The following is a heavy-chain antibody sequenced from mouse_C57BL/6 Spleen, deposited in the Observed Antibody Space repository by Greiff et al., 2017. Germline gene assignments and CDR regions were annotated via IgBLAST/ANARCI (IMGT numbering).Heavy chain of an antibody. V-gene: IGHV1-52*01. CDR1: GYTFTSYW. CDR3: ARSEDYYYGSSFSLGY. D-gene: IGHD1-1*01. Sequence: QVQLQQPGAELVRPGSSVKLSCKASGYTFTSYWMHWVKQRPIQGLEWIGNIDPSDSETHYNQKFKDKATLTVDKSSSTAYMQFSSLTSEDSAVYYCARSEDYYYGSSFSLGYWGQGTLVTVSA. CDR2: IDPSDSET. J-gene: IGHJ3*01.